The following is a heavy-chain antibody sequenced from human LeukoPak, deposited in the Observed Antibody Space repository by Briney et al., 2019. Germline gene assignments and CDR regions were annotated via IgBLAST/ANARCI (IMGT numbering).Heavy chain of an antibody. V-gene: IGHV1-2*02. CDR2: INPNSGGT. CDR1: GYTFTGYY. D-gene: IGHD3-22*01. J-gene: IGHJ4*02. CDR3: ARDLTSHYYDSSGYFVY. Sequence: GASVKVSCKASGYTFTGYYMHWVRQAPGEGLEWMGWINPNSGGTNYAQKFQGRVTMTRDTSNSTAYMELSRLRSDDTAVYYCARDLTSHYYDSSGYFVYWGQGTLVTVSS.